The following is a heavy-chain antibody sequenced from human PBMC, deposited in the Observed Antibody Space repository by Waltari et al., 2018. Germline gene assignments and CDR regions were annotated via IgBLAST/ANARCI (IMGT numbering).Heavy chain of an antibody. Sequence: QVQLVQSGAEVKKPGASVKVSCKVSGYTLTELSMHWVRQAPGKGLEWMGGVDPEDGETIYSQKFQGRVTMTEDTSTDTAYMELSSLRSEDTAVYYCATTSPSSAYYYDSSGLPPISWGQGTLVTVSS. CDR1: GYTLTELS. V-gene: IGHV1-24*01. CDR2: VDPEDGET. D-gene: IGHD3-22*01. J-gene: IGHJ5*02. CDR3: ATTSPSSAYYYDSSGLPPIS.